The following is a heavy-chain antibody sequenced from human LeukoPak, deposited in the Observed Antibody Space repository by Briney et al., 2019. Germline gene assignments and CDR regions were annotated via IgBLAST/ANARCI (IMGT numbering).Heavy chain of an antibody. CDR2: VLDNVRT. J-gene: IGHJ4*02. Sequence: SETLSLTCTVSGVSISSHYWSWVRQPPGKGLEWIGYVLDNVRTKDNPSLNSRFTLSADTSKNQFSLRLTSVTAADTAVYYCATIKRGNIFGFFDFWGQGILVTVSS. D-gene: IGHD5-18*01. CDR1: GVSISSHY. CDR3: ATIKRGNIFGFFDF. V-gene: IGHV4-59*11.